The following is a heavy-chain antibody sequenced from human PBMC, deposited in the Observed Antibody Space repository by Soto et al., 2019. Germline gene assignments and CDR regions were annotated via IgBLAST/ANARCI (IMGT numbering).Heavy chain of an antibody. Sequence: QVQLVQSGAEVKKPGASVKVSCKASGYTFTSYAMHWVRQAPGQRLEWMGWINAGNGNTKYSQKFQGRVSITRDTAESTAYMELSSLRSEATAVYYCARAGWTYSGFDYYYYYGMDVWGQGTTVTVSS. D-gene: IGHD5-12*01. V-gene: IGHV1-3*01. CDR2: INAGNGNT. J-gene: IGHJ6*02. CDR3: ARAGWTYSGFDYYYYYGMDV. CDR1: GYTFTSYA.